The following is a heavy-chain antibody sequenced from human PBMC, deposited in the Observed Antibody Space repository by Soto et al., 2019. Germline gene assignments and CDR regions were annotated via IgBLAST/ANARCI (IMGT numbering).Heavy chain of an antibody. D-gene: IGHD3-16*02. CDR3: ARDSGIWGSYRQGPDY. CDR1: GFTFSSYG. CDR2: IWYDGSNK. V-gene: IGHV3-33*01. Sequence: GGSLRLSCAASGFTFSSYGMHWVRQAPGKGLEWVAVIWYDGSNKYYADSVKGRFTISRDNSKNTLYLQMNSLRAEDTAVYYCARDSGIWGSYRQGPDYWGQGTLVTVSS. J-gene: IGHJ4*02.